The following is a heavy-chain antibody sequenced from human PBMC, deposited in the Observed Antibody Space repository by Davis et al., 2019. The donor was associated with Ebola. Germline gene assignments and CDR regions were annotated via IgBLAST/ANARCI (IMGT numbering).Heavy chain of an antibody. V-gene: IGHV5-10-1*01. CDR3: ARALWFGELEGSYYYYGMDV. CDR2: IDPSDSYT. D-gene: IGHD3-10*01. Sequence: GGSLRLSCKGSGYSFTSYWISWVRQMPGKGLEWMGRIDPSDSYTNYSPSFQGHVTISADKSISTAYLQWSSLKASDTAMYYCARALWFGELEGSYYYYGMDVWGQGTTVTVSS. J-gene: IGHJ6*02. CDR1: GYSFTSYW.